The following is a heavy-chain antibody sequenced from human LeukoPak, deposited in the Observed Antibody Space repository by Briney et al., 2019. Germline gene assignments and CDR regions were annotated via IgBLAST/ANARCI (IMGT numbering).Heavy chain of an antibody. D-gene: IGHD1-26*01. V-gene: IGHV4-59*12. CDR3: ARGGLNVDY. J-gene: IGHJ4*02. CDR2: IYYSGST. CDR1: GGSISSYY. Sequence: SETLSLTCTVSGGSISSYYWSWIRQPPGKGLEWIGYIYYSGSTNYNPSLKSRVSMSVDRSKNQFSLNLISVTAADTAVYYCARGGLNVDYWGQGTLVTVSS.